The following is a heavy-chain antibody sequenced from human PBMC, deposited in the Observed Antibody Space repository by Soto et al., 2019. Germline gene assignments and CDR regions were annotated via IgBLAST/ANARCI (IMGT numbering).Heavy chain of an antibody. CDR3: AGQHIVVVTAAVPLLDI. CDR1: GGTFSSYA. J-gene: IGHJ3*02. CDR2: IIPIFGTA. D-gene: IGHD2-21*02. Sequence: GASVKVSCKASGGTFSSYAISWVRQAPGQGPEWMGGIIPIFGTANYAQKFQGRVTITADESTSTAYMELSSLRSEDTAVYYCAGQHIVVVTAAVPLLDIWGQGTMVTVSS. V-gene: IGHV1-69*13.